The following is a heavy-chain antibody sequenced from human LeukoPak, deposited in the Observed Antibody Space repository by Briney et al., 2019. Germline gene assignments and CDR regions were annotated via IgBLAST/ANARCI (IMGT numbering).Heavy chain of an antibody. CDR3: ARETRYNYGRYGMDV. Sequence: SETLSLICTVSGGSINGYYWTWIRQPPGKALEWIGYIYNIGSTDYNPSLKSRVTISVDTSETQVSLKLSSVTAADTAVYYCARETRYNYGRYGMDVWGQGTTVTVSS. V-gene: IGHV4-59*01. J-gene: IGHJ6*02. CDR1: GGSINGYY. CDR2: IYNIGST. D-gene: IGHD5-18*01.